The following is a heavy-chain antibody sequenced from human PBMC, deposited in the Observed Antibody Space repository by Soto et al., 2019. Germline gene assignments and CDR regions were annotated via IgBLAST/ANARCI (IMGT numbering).Heavy chain of an antibody. CDR1: GFTVSGSA. Sequence: EVQLVESGGGLIQPGGSLRLSCAASGFTVSGSAMHWVRQASGKGLEWVGRIRSKANSYATAYAASVKGRFTISRDDSKNTAYLQMNSLKTEDTAVYYCTTQTYYYDSSGYYYDRGGDYWGQGTLVTVSS. CDR2: IRSKANSYAT. J-gene: IGHJ4*02. D-gene: IGHD3-22*01. CDR3: TTQTYYYDSSGYYYDRGGDY. V-gene: IGHV3-73*01.